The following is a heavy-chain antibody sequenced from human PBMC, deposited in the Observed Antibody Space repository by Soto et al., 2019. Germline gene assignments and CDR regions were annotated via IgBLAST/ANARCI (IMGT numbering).Heavy chain of an antibody. J-gene: IGHJ6*02. CDR1: GYSFSSYW. CDR2: IDPSDSYT. CDR3: ARFLRYFDTSTYFHYGMDV. D-gene: IGHD3-9*01. V-gene: IGHV5-10-1*01. Sequence: SLKVSWKGSGYSFSSYWISWVRQMPGKGLEWMGRIDPSDSYTNYSPSFQGHVTISADKSISTAYLQWSSLKASDTAMYYCARFLRYFDTSTYFHYGMDVWGQGTTVSVSS.